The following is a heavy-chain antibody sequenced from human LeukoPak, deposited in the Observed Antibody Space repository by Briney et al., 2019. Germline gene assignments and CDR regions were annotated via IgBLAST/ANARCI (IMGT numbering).Heavy chain of an antibody. D-gene: IGHD2-2*01. CDR2: ISAYNGNT. Sequence: GASVKVSCKASGYTFTSYGISWVRQAPGQGREGMGWISAYNGNTNCAQKLQGRVTMTTDTSTSTAYMELRSLRSDDTAVYYCAITPRRRYCSSTSCPSSSYYMDVWGKGTTVTVSS. CDR1: GYTFTSYG. V-gene: IGHV1-18*01. J-gene: IGHJ6*03. CDR3: AITPRRRYCSSTSCPSSSYYMDV.